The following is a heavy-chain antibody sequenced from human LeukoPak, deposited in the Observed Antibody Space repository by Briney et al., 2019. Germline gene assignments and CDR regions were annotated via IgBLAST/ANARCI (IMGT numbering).Heavy chain of an antibody. Sequence: GGSLRLSCAASGFTFSDYRMNWVRQAPGKGLEWAAFIRSDESEKYYADSVKGRFTISRDNSKNTLYLQMNSLRAEDTAVYYCAKHSTISGSIDFWGQGTLVTVSS. CDR3: AKHSTISGSIDF. D-gene: IGHD3-3*01. CDR1: GFTFSDYR. V-gene: IGHV3-30*02. J-gene: IGHJ4*02. CDR2: IRSDESEK.